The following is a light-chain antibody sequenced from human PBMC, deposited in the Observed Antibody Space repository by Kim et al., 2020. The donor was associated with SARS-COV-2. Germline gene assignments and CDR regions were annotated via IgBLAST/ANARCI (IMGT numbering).Light chain of an antibody. V-gene: IGKV3-20*01. CDR2: GAS. CDR1: QSVISTY. J-gene: IGKJ1*01. CDR3: QQYGSSVWT. Sequence: PGEGATLSCRASQSVISTYLAWYQQKPGQAPRLLIYGASSRATGVPDRFSGSGSGTDFTLTIGRLEPEDFAVYYCQQYGSSVWTFGQGTKVDIK.